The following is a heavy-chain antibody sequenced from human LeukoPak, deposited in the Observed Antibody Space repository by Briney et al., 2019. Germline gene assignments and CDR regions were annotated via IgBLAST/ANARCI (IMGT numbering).Heavy chain of an antibody. V-gene: IGHV3-11*01. D-gene: IGHD3-10*01. CDR1: GFTFSDYY. CDR3: ARDGTAARYWFGELFGAFDI. Sequence: PGGSLRLSCAASGFTFSDYYMSWIRQAPGKGLEWVSYIDRSGSTIYYADSVKGRFTISRDNAKTSLYLQTNSLRAEDTAVYYCARDGTAARYWFGELFGAFDIWGQGTMVTVSS. CDR2: IDRSGSTI. J-gene: IGHJ3*02.